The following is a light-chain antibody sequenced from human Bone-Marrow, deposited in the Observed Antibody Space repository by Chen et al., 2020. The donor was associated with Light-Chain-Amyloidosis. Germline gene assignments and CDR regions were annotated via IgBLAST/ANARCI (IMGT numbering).Light chain of an antibody. J-gene: IGLJ3*02. CDR2: DVS. V-gene: IGLV2-14*03. CDR1: SSYVGGYNY. CDR3: ASYTSAATWV. Sequence: QSALTQPASVSGSPGQSITFSCTGTSSYVGGYNYVPWYQQHPGKAPKPIIYDVSDWPSGVSACFSGSKSGNTASLTISGLQAEDGADYYCASYTSAATWVFGGGTKLTVL.